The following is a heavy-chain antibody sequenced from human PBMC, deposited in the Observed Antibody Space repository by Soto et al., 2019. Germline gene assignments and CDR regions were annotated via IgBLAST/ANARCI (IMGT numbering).Heavy chain of an antibody. CDR1: GASISSSNYY. CDR2: MYCSGRT. Sequence: SETLSLTCTVSGASISSSNYYWGWIRQPPGRGLEWIGTMYCSGRTYYNPSLKSRVTTSVDTSKNQFSLKLSAVTATDTAVYYCARHGNTVTTGYYYGMDVWGQGTTVTVSS. D-gene: IGHD4-17*01. J-gene: IGHJ6*02. CDR3: ARHGNTVTTGYYYGMDV. V-gene: IGHV4-39*01.